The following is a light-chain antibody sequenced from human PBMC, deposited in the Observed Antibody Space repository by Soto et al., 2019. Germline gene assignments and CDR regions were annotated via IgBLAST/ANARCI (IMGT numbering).Light chain of an antibody. CDR1: QSVISY. CDR3: QQRSNWPWK. V-gene: IGKV3-11*01. Sequence: EIVLTQSPATLSLSPGARATLSCRATQSVISYLAWYQQKPGQAPRLLIYDASNRATRIPARFSGSGSWTDFTLIISKLVPQDCAVYYCQQRSNWPWKFGHADQGEI. J-gene: IGKJ1*01. CDR2: DAS.